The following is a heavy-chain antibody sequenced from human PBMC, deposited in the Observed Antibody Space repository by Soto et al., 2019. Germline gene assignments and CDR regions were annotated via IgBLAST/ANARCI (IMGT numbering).Heavy chain of an antibody. CDR2: IKSKTDGGTT. CDR3: TTDLTNYYDSSGYRY. D-gene: IGHD3-22*01. CDR1: SVSNAW. Sequence: SVSNAWMNWVRPAPGKGLEWVGRIKSKTDGGTTDYAAPVKGRFTISRDDSKNTLYLQMNSLKTEDTAVYYCTTDLTNYYDSSGYRYWGQGTLVTVSS. V-gene: IGHV3-15*07. J-gene: IGHJ4*02.